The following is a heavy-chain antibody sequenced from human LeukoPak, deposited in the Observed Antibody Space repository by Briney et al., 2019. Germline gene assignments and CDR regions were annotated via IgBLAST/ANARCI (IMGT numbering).Heavy chain of an antibody. CDR2: IVPIFAIA. J-gene: IGHJ6*02. V-gene: IGHV1-69*04. CDR3: ARAEGYNEKGHDYYGMDV. D-gene: IGHD5-24*01. CDR1: GGTFSSYA. Sequence: ASVKVSCKASGGTFSSYAISWVRQAPGQGLEWMGRIVPIFAIANYAQKFQGRVTITADKSTSTAYMELSSLRSEDTAVYYCARAEGYNEKGHDYYGMDVWGQGTTVTVSS.